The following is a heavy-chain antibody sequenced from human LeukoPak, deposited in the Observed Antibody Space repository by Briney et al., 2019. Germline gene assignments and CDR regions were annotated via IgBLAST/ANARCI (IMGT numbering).Heavy chain of an antibody. CDR2: INPNSGGT. Sequence: ASVKVSCKASGYSFTNYAMNWVRQAPGRGLEWMGWINPNSGGTNYAQNFQGRVTMTRDTSSTTVYMELTRLRSDDTAVYYCARPLGSLKEYWWFDPWGQGTLVTVSS. J-gene: IGHJ5*02. D-gene: IGHD2/OR15-2a*01. V-gene: IGHV1-2*02. CDR1: GYSFTNYA. CDR3: ARPLGSLKEYWWFDP.